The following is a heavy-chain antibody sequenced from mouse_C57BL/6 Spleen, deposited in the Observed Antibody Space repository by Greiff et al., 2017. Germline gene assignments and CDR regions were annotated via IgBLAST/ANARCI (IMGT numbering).Heavy chain of an antibody. Sequence: VQLQQSGAELMKPGASVKLSCKATGYTFTGYWIEWVKQRPGHGLEWIGEILPGSGSTKYNGKFKGKATFTADTSSNTAYMQLSSLTTEDSAIYYCARWDHYWDYAMDYWGQGTSVTVSS. CDR3: ARWDHYWDYAMDY. J-gene: IGHJ4*01. D-gene: IGHD4-1*01. CDR1: GYTFTGYW. CDR2: ILPGSGST. V-gene: IGHV1-9*01.